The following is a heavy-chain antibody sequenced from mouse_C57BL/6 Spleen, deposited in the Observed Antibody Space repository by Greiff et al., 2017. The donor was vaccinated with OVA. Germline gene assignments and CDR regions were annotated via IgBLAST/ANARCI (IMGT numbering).Heavy chain of an antibody. CDR2: IDPSDVET. V-gene: IGHV1-52*01. J-gene: IGHJ2*01. CDR3: ARLDGYFDY. CDR1: GYTFTGYW. Sequence: KRGAGRGGRGGGGKRGGRSAGYTFTGYWMHWVKQRSIQGLEWIGNIDPSDVETHYNQKFKDKATLTVDKSSSTAYMQLSSLTSEDSAVYYCARLDGYFDYWGQGTTLTVSS.